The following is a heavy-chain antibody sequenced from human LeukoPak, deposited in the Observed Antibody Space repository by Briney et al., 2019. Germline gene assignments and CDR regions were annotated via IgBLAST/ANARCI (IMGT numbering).Heavy chain of an antibody. Sequence: SETLSLTCTVSGGSISGYYWSWIRQPPGKGLEWIGYISTSGSTKYNPSLKSRVTISVDTSKNHFSLKLGSVTAADTAVYYCARGVCTSTSCFAGDYGMDVWGQGTTVTVSS. V-gene: IGHV4-4*08. CDR3: ARGVCTSTSCFAGDYGMDV. D-gene: IGHD2-2*01. J-gene: IGHJ6*02. CDR2: ISTSGST. CDR1: GGSISGYY.